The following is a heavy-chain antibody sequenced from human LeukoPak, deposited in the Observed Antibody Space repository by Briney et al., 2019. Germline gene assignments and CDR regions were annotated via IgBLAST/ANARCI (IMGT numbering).Heavy chain of an antibody. V-gene: IGHV3-23*01. CDR2: IGATGANT. CDR1: GFTFTNSA. Sequence: GRSLRLFCVASGFTFTNSAMQWVRHAPRKGLEWVSTIGATGANTYYADSVRGRFTIPRDNSRNTVSLQMNSLRAEDTAVYYCAKDRGYWGQGTLVTVSS. CDR3: AKDRGY. J-gene: IGHJ4*02.